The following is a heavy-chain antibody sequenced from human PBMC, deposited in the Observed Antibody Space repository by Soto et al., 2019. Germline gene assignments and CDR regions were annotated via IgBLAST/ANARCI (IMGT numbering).Heavy chain of an antibody. CDR2: IIPIFGTA. V-gene: IGHV1-69*13. J-gene: IGHJ6*02. CDR1: GGTFSSYA. Sequence: SVKVSCKASGGTFSSYAISWVRQAPGQGLEWMGGIIPIFGTANYAQKFQGRVTITADESTSTAYMELSSLRSEDTAVYYCARVPNYYYYGMDVWGQGTTVTVSS. CDR3: ARVPNYYYYGMDV.